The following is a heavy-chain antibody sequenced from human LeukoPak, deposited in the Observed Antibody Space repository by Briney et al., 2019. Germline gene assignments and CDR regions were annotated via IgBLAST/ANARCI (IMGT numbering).Heavy chain of an antibody. D-gene: IGHD1-26*01. J-gene: IGHJ4*02. CDR1: GYTFTSYY. V-gene: IGHV1-46*01. CDR2: INPSGGST. Sequence: ASVKVSCKASGYTFTSYYMHWARQAPGQGLEWMGIINPSGGSTSYAQKFQGRVTMTRDTSTSTVYMELSSLRSEDTAVYYCAREEGDTEFDYWGQGTLVTVSS. CDR3: AREEGDTEFDY.